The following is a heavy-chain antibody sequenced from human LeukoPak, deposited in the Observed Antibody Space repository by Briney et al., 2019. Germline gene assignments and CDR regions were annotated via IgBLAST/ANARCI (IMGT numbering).Heavy chain of an antibody. Sequence: SETLSLTCTVSGGSLSSYYWSWIRQPPGKGLEWIGYIYYSGSTNYNPSLKSRVTISVDTSKNQFSLKLSSVTAADTAVYYCARNDYGDYGLDYWGQGTLVTVSS. J-gene: IGHJ4*02. CDR3: ARNDYGDYGLDY. CDR2: IYYSGST. CDR1: GGSLSSYY. V-gene: IGHV4-59*08. D-gene: IGHD4-17*01.